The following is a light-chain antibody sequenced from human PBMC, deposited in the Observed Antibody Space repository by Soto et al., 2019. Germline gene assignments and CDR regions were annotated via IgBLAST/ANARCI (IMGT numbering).Light chain of an antibody. CDR2: GAS. J-gene: IGKJ1*01. V-gene: IGKV3-20*01. Sequence: DIVLTQSPGTLSLSPGERASLSCRASQSVSSGHLAWYQQKPGQAPRLLIYGASSRATGIPDRFSGSGSGTDFTLTISRLEPEDYEVYYCQQYGHSLWTFGQGTKV. CDR1: QSVSSGH. CDR3: QQYGHSLWT.